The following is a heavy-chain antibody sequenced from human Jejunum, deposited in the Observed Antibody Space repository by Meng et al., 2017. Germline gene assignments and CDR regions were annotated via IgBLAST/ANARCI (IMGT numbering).Heavy chain of an antibody. CDR2: LKQVGSEK. CDR1: GFTFSIFW. J-gene: IGHJ5*02. V-gene: IGHV3-7*01. Sequence: GGSLSPSCAPSGFTFSIFWMNWVRQAPGKGLEWVANLKQVGSEKYYVESVKGRFTISRDNAKYSLSLQMNSLSAEDTAVYYCARAGGDGWHYYGSGSYNWFDPWGQGILVTVSS. D-gene: IGHD3-10*01. CDR3: ARAGGDGWHYYGSGSYNWFDP.